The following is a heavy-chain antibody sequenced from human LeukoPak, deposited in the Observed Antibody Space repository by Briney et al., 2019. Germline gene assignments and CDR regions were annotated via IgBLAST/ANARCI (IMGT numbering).Heavy chain of an antibody. CDR1: GGSISSSSYY. CDR2: IYYSGST. V-gene: IGHV4-39*07. Sequence: SETLSLTCTVSGGSISSSSYYWGWIRQPPGKGLEWIGSIYYSGSTYYNPSLKSRVTISVDTSKNQFSLKLSSVTAADTAVYYCARVSSSSAAYYYYYYMDVWGKGTTVTVSS. CDR3: ARVSSSSAAYYYYYYMDV. D-gene: IGHD6-6*01. J-gene: IGHJ6*03.